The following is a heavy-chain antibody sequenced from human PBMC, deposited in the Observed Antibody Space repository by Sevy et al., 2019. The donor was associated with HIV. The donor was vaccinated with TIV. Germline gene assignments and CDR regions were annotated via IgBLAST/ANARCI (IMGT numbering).Heavy chain of an antibody. CDR2: IYYSGRT. CDR1: GDSISGYY. CDR3: ARAYSNYYYAMDV. V-gene: IGHV4-59*01. Sequence: SETLSLTCTVSGDSISGYYWSWIRQPPGKGLEWIGYIYYSGRTGYNPSLKSRVIISQDTSKNQFSLKLTSVTAADTAVYFCARAYSNYYYAMDVWGQGTTVTVSS. D-gene: IGHD4-4*01. J-gene: IGHJ6*02.